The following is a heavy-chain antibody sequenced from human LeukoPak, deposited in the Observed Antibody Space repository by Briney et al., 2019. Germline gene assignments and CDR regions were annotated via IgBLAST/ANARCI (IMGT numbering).Heavy chain of an antibody. D-gene: IGHD3-16*02. Sequence: GGSLRLSCAASGFTVSSNYMSWLRQAPGKVLKWVSVIYSGGSTYYAASVKGRFTISRDNSKNTPYLQMNSLRAEDAAVYYCASIASGPIGYWGQGTLVTVSS. CDR1: GFTVSSNY. CDR3: ASIASGPIGY. CDR2: IYSGGST. J-gene: IGHJ4*02. V-gene: IGHV3-66*02.